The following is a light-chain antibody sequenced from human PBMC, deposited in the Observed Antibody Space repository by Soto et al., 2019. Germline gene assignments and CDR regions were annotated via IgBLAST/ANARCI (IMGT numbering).Light chain of an antibody. CDR2: AAS. J-gene: IGKJ1*01. CDR1: QGIATY. V-gene: IGKV1-27*01. Sequence: DIQMTQSPSSLSASVGDRVTITCRASQGIATYLAWYQQKPGKPPKLLIYAASTLQPGVPSRFSGSGSGTDFTLNINSLQPEDIATYYCQRYNNGRTFGQGTQVDIK. CDR3: QRYNNGRT.